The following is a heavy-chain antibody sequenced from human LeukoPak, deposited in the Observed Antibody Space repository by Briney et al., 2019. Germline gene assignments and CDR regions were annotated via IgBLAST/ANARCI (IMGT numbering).Heavy chain of an antibody. V-gene: IGHV1-69*06. CDR2: IVPIFGST. CDR1: GGNLGNYA. Sequence: SVKVSCKASGGNLGNYAISWVRQAPGQGLEWMGRIVPIFGSTNFAQKFQDRLTIAADKATNTLYLELTNLRSDDTAVYYCAREPGGVRRYFDYWDQGTLVSVSS. J-gene: IGHJ4*02. D-gene: IGHD1-26*01. CDR3: AREPGGVRRYFDY.